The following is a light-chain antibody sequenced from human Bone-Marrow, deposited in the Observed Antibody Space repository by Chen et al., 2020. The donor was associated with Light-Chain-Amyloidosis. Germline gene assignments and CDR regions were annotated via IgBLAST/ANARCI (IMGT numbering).Light chain of an antibody. V-gene: IGKV3-20*01. J-gene: IGKJ2*01. Sequence: EIVLMQSPGTLSLSPGERATLSCRASQSVSRYIAWYQQKPGQAPRLLLYGASSRATGVSDGFSGGGSGTDFTLTISRLEPEDFAVYYCQKYGSSYTFGQGTKMEIK. CDR1: QSVSRY. CDR2: GAS. CDR3: QKYGSSYT.